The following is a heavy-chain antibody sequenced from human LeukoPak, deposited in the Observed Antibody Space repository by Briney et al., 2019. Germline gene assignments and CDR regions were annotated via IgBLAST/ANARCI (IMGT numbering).Heavy chain of an antibody. CDR3: ARTRRAHMDV. J-gene: IGHJ6*03. V-gene: IGHV3-23*01. D-gene: IGHD1-14*01. Sequence: PGGSLRLSCAASIFTFSTYAMSWVRQAPGKGLEWVSAISGSGSSTYYADSVKGRFTISRDNSKNTLYLQMNSLRAEDTAVYYCARTRRAHMDVWGKGTTVTVSS. CDR1: IFTFSTYA. CDR2: ISGSGSST.